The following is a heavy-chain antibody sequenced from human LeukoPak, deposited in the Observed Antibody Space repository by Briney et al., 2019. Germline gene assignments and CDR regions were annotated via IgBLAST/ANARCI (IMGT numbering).Heavy chain of an antibody. D-gene: IGHD1-26*01. CDR2: ISSSSSTI. CDR3: ARGVGATGGDFDY. CDR1: GFTFSSYS. J-gene: IGHJ4*02. Sequence: GGSLRLSCAASGFTFSSYSMNWVRQAPGKGLEWVSYISSSSSTIYYADSVKGRFTISRDNAKNSLYLQMNSLRAEDTAVYYCARGVGATGGDFDYWGQGTLVTVSS. V-gene: IGHV3-48*04.